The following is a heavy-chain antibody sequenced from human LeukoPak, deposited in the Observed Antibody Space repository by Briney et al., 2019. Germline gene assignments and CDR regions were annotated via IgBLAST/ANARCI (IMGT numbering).Heavy chain of an antibody. CDR3: ANHHGHNYFDY. CDR2: LYSGGST. J-gene: IGHJ4*02. D-gene: IGHD1-14*01. V-gene: IGHV3-53*01. CDR1: GFTVSSNY. Sequence: AGGSLRLSCEASGFTVSSNYMSWVRQAPGKGLEWVSVLYSGGSTYYADSVKGRFTISRGNSKNTLYLQMNSLRAEDTAVYYCANHHGHNYFDYWGQGTLVTVSS.